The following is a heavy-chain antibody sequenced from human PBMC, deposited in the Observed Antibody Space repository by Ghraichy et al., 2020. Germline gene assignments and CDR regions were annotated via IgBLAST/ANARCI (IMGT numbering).Heavy chain of an antibody. V-gene: IGHV1-18*01. D-gene: IGHD2-2*02. CDR1: GYTFTSYG. J-gene: IGHJ6*02. CDR3: ARSSKLTKYCSSTSCYTDNSNYYYGMDV. Sequence: ASVKVSCKASGYTFTSYGISWVRQAPGQGLEWMGWISAYNGNTNYAQKLQGRVTMTTDTSTSTAYMELRSLRSDDTAVYYCARSSKLTKYCSSTSCYTDNSNYYYGMDVWGQGTTVTVSS. CDR2: ISAYNGNT.